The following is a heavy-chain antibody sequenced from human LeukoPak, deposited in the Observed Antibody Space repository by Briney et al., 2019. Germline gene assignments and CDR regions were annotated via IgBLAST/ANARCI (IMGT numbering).Heavy chain of an antibody. CDR3: QGGGGY. CDR2: ISSDGSNK. V-gene: IGHV3-30*03. D-gene: IGHD3-16*01. CDR1: GFTFSSYG. J-gene: IGHJ4*02. Sequence: PGGSLRLSCAASGFTFSSYGMHWVRQAPGKGLEWVAVISSDGSNKYYADSVKGRFPISRDNSKNTLYLQVNSLRAEDTAVYYCQGGGGYWGQGTLVTVSS.